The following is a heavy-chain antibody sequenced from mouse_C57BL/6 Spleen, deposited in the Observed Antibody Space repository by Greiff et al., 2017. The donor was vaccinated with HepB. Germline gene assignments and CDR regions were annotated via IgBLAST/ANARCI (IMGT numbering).Heavy chain of an antibody. Sequence: VQLQESGPGLVQPSQSLSITCTVSGFSLTSYGVHWVRQSPGKGLEWLGVIWSGGSTDYNAAFISRLSISKDNSKSQVFFKMNSLQADDTAIYYCARRSYYYGSSYVGWFAYWGQGTLVTVSA. CDR2: IWSGGST. CDR3: ARRSYYYGSSYVGWFAY. CDR1: GFSLTSYG. D-gene: IGHD1-1*01. J-gene: IGHJ3*01. V-gene: IGHV2-2*01.